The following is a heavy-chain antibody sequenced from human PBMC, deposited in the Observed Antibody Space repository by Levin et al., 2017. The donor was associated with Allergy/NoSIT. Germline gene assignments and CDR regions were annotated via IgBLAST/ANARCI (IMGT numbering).Heavy chain of an antibody. CDR3: ARDAAQPLRLGELSLDYYYYDGMDV. V-gene: IGHV3-21*01. CDR1: GFTFSSYS. J-gene: IGHJ6*02. D-gene: IGHD3-16*02. Sequence: GGSLRLSCAASGFTFSSYSMNWVRQAPGKGLEWVSSISSSSSYIYYADSVKGRFTISRDNAKNSLYLQMNSLRAEDTAVYYCARDAAQPLRLGELSLDYYYYDGMDVWGQGTTVTVSS. CDR2: ISSSSSYI.